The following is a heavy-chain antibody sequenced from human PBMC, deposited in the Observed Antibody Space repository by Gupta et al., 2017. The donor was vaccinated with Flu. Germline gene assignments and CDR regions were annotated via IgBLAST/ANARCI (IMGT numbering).Heavy chain of an antibody. D-gene: IGHD3-10*01. Sequence: EVQVLESGGDLAQPGGSLRLSCVASGFTFKYYDMSWVRQDLGKGLECVSSISGTGVTTYYADSVKGRFTISRDNSKNQVYLQMNSLRDADTAIYYCVKDLKGRGSWFDPWGQGTLVTVSS. V-gene: IGHV3-23*01. CDR3: VKDLKGRGSWFDP. CDR1: GFTFKYYD. CDR2: ISGTGVTT. J-gene: IGHJ5*02.